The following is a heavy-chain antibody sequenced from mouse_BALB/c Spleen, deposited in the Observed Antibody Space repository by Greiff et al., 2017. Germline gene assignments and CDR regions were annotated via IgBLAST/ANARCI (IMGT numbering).Heavy chain of an antibody. CDR1: GFTFSSFG. Sequence: EVQLQESGGGLVQPGGSRKLSCAASGFTFSSFGMHWVRQAPEKGLEWVAYISSGSSTIYYADTVKGRFTISRDNPKNTLFLQMTSLRSEDTAMYYCARGGYPYYFDYWGQGTTLTVSS. D-gene: IGHD2-2*01. V-gene: IGHV5-17*02. CDR2: ISSGSSTI. J-gene: IGHJ2*01. CDR3: ARGGYPYYFDY.